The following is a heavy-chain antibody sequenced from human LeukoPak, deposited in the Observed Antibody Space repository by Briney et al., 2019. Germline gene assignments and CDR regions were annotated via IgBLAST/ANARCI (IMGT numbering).Heavy chain of an antibody. J-gene: IGHJ2*01. CDR3: ARRPRYSSSWYWYFDL. CDR2: MFPGDSDP. Sequence: GESLTISCKGSGYSFADYWIGWVRQMPVKGLEWMGIMFPGDSDPRYSPSFQGQVTISVDKSVSTAYLQWNSLKASDTAMYYCARRPRYSSSWYWYFDLWGRGTLVTVSS. V-gene: IGHV5-51*01. D-gene: IGHD6-13*01. CDR1: GYSFADYW.